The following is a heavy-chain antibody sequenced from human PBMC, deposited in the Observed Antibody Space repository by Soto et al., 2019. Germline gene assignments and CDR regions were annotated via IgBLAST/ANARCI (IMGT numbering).Heavy chain of an antibody. D-gene: IGHD1-26*01. Sequence: EVQLVESGGGLVKPGGSLRLSCAASGFTFSTYTMNWVRQAPGKGLEWVSSISTSSSYIHYADSVKGRFTISRDNAKNSLYLQMNSLRAEDTAVYYCARDVSGSYPDYFDYWGQGNLVTVSS. V-gene: IGHV3-21*01. CDR1: GFTFSTYT. CDR2: ISTSSSYI. CDR3: ARDVSGSYPDYFDY. J-gene: IGHJ4*02.